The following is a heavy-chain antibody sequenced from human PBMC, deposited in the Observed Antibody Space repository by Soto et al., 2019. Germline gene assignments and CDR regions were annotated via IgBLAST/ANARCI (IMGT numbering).Heavy chain of an antibody. J-gene: IGHJ5*02. CDR1: GGSISSGDYY. CDR3: ARRDGSGSYYNNWFDP. CDR2: IFYTGST. D-gene: IGHD3-10*01. Sequence: SETLSLTCTVSGGSISSGDYYWSWIRQPPGKGLEWIGYIFYTGSTYYNPSLKSRVTISVDTSKNQLSLKLSSVTAADTAVYYCARRDGSGSYYNNWFDPWGQGTLVTVSS. V-gene: IGHV4-30-4*01.